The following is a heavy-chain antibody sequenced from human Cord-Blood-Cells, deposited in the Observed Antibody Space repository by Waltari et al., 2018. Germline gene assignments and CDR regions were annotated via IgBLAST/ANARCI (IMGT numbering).Heavy chain of an antibody. CDR3: ARGSVVVPAATYNWFDP. D-gene: IGHD2-2*01. J-gene: IGHJ5*02. CDR2: INHSGST. V-gene: IGHV4-34*01. CDR1: GGSFSGYY. Sequence: QVQLQQWGAGLLKPSATLSLTCAVYGGSFSGYYWSWMRQPPGKGLEWIGEINHSGSTKYNPSHKSRDTISVDTSKNQFSLKLSSVTAADTAVYYCARGSVVVPAATYNWFDPWGQGTLVTVSS.